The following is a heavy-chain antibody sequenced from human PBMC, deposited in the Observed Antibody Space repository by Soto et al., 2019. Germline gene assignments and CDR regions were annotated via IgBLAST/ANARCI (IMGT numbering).Heavy chain of an antibody. Sequence: QVQLVESGGAVVQPGRSLRLSCAASGFTFGSYGMHWVRQAPGKGLEWLAVVSKDGTHKYYADSVRGRFTISRDNVKNTLSLQMNSLRPEDTAVFYCARDRGADSYYYYGMDVWGQGTTVTVSS. CDR1: GFTFGSYG. D-gene: IGHD3-10*01. CDR3: ARDRGADSYYYYGMDV. CDR2: VSKDGTHK. J-gene: IGHJ6*02. V-gene: IGHV3-30*03.